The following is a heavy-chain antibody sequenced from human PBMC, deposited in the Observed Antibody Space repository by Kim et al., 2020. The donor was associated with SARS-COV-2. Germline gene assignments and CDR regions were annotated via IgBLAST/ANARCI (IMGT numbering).Heavy chain of an antibody. CDR2: IIPIFGTA. CDR1: GGTFSSYA. CDR3: ARSPQPTIAVAGTTHRGWFDP. J-gene: IGHJ5*02. D-gene: IGHD6-19*01. Sequence: SVKVSCKASGGTFSSYAISWVRQAPGQGLEWMGGIIPIFGTANYAQKFQGRVTLTADKSTSTAYMELSSLRSEDTAVYYCARSPQPTIAVAGTTHRGWFDPWGQGTLVTVSS. V-gene: IGHV1-69*06.